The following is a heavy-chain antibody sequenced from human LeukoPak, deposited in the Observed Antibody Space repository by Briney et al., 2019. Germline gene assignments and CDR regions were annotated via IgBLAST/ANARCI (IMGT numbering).Heavy chain of an antibody. CDR2: IIPIFGTA. CDR3: ARGSVVPAATIYYYYYMDV. J-gene: IGHJ6*03. V-gene: IGHV1-69*13. D-gene: IGHD2-2*01. CDR1: GGTFSSYA. Sequence: GASVKVSCKASGGTFSSYAISWVRQAPGQGLEWMGGIIPIFGTANYAQKFQGRVTITADESTSTAYMELSSLRSEDTAVYYCARGSVVPAATIYYYYYMDVWGKGTTVTVSS.